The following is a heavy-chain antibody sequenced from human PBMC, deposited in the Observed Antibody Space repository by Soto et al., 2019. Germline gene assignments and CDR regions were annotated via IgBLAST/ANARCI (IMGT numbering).Heavy chain of an antibody. CDR1: GYSFSDYW. D-gene: IGHD2-21*01. CDR3: ARRGQYCDTSTCRFDP. V-gene: IGHV5-51*01. CDR2: IYPGDSDT. Sequence: PGESLKISCKASGYSFSDYWIGWVRQMPGRGLEWMGIIYPGDSDTRYSASFQGQVTISADKSISTTFLQWSSLKASDTAMYYCARRGQYCDTSTCRFDPWGQGTLVTVSS. J-gene: IGHJ5*02.